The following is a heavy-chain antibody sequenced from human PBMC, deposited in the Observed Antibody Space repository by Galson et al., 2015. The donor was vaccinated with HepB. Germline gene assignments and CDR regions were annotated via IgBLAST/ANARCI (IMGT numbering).Heavy chain of an antibody. Sequence: SVKVSCKASGGTFSSYAISWVRQAPGQGLEWMGGIIPIFGTANYAQKFQGRVTITADESTSTAYMELSSLRSEDTAVYYCARDGNSGYAYYYGMDVWGQGTTVTVSS. CDR1: GGTFSSYA. J-gene: IGHJ6*02. CDR3: ARDGNSGYAYYYGMDV. D-gene: IGHD5-12*01. CDR2: IIPIFGTA. V-gene: IGHV1-69*13.